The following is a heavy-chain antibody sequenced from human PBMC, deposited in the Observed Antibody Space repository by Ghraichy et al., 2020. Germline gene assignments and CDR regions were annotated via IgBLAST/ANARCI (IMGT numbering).Heavy chain of an antibody. CDR1: GGSISSYY. CDR3: ARETVGSYGRWYYYYMDV. V-gene: IGHV4-59*12. D-gene: IGHD1-26*01. Sequence: SETLSLTCTVSGGSISSYYWSWIRQPPGKGLEWIGYIYYSGSTNYNPSLKSRVTISVDTSKNQFSLKLSSVTAADTAVYYCARETVGSYGRWYYYYMDVWGKGTTVTVSS. CDR2: IYYSGST. J-gene: IGHJ6*03.